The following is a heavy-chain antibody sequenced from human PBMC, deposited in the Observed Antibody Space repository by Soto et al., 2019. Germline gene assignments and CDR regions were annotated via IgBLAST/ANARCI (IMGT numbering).Heavy chain of an antibody. CDR2: ISYDGSNK. CDR1: GFTFSSYG. D-gene: IGHD3-10*01. CDR3: AKDHSRVLLWFGELLPYIDY. Sequence: QVQLVESGGGVVQPGRSLRLSCAASGFTFSSYGMHWVRQAPGKGLEGVTVISYDGSNKYYADSVKGRFTISRDNSKNTLYLQMNSLRAEDTAVYYCAKDHSRVLLWFGELLPYIDYWGQGTLVTVSS. V-gene: IGHV3-30*18. J-gene: IGHJ4*02.